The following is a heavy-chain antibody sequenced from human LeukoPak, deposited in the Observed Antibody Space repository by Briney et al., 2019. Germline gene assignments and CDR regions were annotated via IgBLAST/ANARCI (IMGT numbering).Heavy chain of an antibody. CDR1: GYTFTSYA. J-gene: IGHJ5*02. CDR3: ASAAAPPFNWFDP. Sequence: ASVKVPCKASGYTFTSYAISWVRQAPGQGLEWMGGIIPIFGTANYAQKFQGRVTITADESTSTAYMELSSLRSEDTAVYYCASAAAPPFNWFDPWGQGTLVTVSS. CDR2: IIPIFGTA. V-gene: IGHV1-69*13. D-gene: IGHD6-13*01.